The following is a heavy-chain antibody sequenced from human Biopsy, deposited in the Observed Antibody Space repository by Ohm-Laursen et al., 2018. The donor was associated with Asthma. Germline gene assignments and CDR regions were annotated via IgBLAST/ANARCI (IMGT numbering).Heavy chain of an antibody. CDR2: ISYDGSNR. CDR3: AKDVVWFRELGGMDV. CDR1: GLTFRNYG. V-gene: IGHV3-30*18. D-gene: IGHD3-10*01. Sequence: SLRLSCTASGLTFRNYGMHWVRQAPGKGLEWVAVISYDGSNRYSADSVRGRFTISRDNSKNTLYLQMSSLRAGDTAVYYCAKDVVWFRELGGMDVWGQGPTVTVSS. J-gene: IGHJ6*02.